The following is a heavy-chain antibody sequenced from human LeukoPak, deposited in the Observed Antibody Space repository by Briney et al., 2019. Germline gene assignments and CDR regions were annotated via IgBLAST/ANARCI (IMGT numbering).Heavy chain of an antibody. Sequence: PGGSLRLSCAASGFTFSSYDMYWVRQSTGEGLEWVSAINIAGDTYYAASVKGRFTISRENAKNSLSLQMNSLRAGDTAVYYRARGVPFGEKGIDVWGKGTTVTVSS. CDR2: INIAGDT. CDR1: GFTFSSYD. V-gene: IGHV3-13*01. D-gene: IGHD3-10*01. CDR3: ARGVPFGEKGIDV. J-gene: IGHJ6*04.